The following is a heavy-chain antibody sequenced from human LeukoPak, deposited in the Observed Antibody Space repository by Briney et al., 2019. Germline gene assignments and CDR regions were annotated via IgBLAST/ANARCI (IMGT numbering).Heavy chain of an antibody. CDR3: AKRGNYYDSSGYYDH. J-gene: IGHJ5*02. CDR1: GFTFSSYA. Sequence: GRSLRLSCAASGFTFSSYAMSWVRQAPGKGLEWVSAISGSGGSTYYADSVKGRFTISRDNSKNTLYLQMNSLRAEDTAVYYCAKRGNYYDSSGYYDHWGQGTLVTVSS. V-gene: IGHV3-23*01. D-gene: IGHD3-22*01. CDR2: ISGSGGST.